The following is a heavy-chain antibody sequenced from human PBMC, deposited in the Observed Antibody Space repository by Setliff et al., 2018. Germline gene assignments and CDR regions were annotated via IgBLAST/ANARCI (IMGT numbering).Heavy chain of an antibody. J-gene: IGHJ6*02. D-gene: IGHD6-19*01. CDR1: GGTISSRSYY. CDR3: ARVSQYSSGWYYYYYYGMDV. Sequence: SETLSLTCTVSGGTISSRSYYWGWIRQPPGKGLEWIGSIYYSGSTYYNPSLKSRVTIAVDTSKNQFSLKLSSVTAADTAVYYCARVSQYSSGWYYYYYYGMDVWGQGTTVAVSS. CDR2: IYYSGST. V-gene: IGHV4-39*07.